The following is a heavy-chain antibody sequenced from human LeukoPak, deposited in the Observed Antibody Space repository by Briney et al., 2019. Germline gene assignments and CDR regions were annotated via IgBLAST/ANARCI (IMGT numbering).Heavy chain of an antibody. V-gene: IGHV3-23*01. CDR1: GFTFSSYA. J-gene: IGHJ3*02. CDR2: ISGSGGST. D-gene: IGHD2-15*01. CDR3: AKDKGRFCSGGSCYSDAFDI. Sequence: PGGSLRLSCAASGFTFSSYAMSWVRQAPGKGLEWVSAISGSGGSTYYADSVNGRFTISRDNSKNTLYLQMNSLRAEDTAVYYCAKDKGRFCSGGSCYSDAFDIWGQGTMVTVSS.